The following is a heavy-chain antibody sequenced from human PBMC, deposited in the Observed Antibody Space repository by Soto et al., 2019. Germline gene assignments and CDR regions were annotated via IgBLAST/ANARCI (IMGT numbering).Heavy chain of an antibody. J-gene: IGHJ4*02. CDR1: GYTFTTYG. Sequence: QVQLVQSGGEVKKPGASVKVSCKTSGYTFTTYGVSWVRQAPGQGLEWMGWISAYYGTTHFAQKFQGRVTLTRDTSTSTLYMEMRGLRSDDTAMYYCVRESDEMATIMLAYWGQGTLVSVSS. V-gene: IGHV1-18*01. CDR3: VRESDEMATIMLAY. CDR2: ISAYYGTT. D-gene: IGHD5-12*01.